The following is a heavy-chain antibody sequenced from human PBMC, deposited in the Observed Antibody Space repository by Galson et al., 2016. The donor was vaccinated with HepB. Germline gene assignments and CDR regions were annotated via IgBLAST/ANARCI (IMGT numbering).Heavy chain of an antibody. CDR1: GFTFTNYW. CDR3: ARDATRGGDLDY. J-gene: IGHJ4*02. CDR2: INQDANEK. Sequence: SLRLSCAASGFTFTNYWMSWVRQAPGKGLEWVAQINQDANEKYYVDSVKGRFTISRDNAKNSLYLQMNSLRAEDTAVYYCARDATRGGDLDYWAQGTLAIVSS. V-gene: IGHV3-7*01. D-gene: IGHD2-21*01.